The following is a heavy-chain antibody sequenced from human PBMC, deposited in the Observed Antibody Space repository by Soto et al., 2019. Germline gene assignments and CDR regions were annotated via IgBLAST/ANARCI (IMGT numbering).Heavy chain of an antibody. CDR1: GSLFSPNW. D-gene: IGHD2-21*01. J-gene: IGHJ5*02. Sequence: EVQLVESGGGLVQPGGSLKLSCPASGSLFSPNWIIWFRKTPGKGLEWVATIRGDVGDKFYVDSVKGRFNISRDNALNSVYLQMNSLRDEDTAVYYCAREDWHRFDPWGQGTLVTVSS. V-gene: IGHV3-7*01. CDR3: AREDWHRFDP. CDR2: IRGDVGDK.